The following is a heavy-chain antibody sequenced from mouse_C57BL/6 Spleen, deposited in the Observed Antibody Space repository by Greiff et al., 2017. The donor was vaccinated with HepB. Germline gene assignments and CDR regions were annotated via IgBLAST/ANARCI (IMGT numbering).Heavy chain of an antibody. Sequence: EVQLQESGAELVRPGASVKLSCTASGFNIKDDYMHWVKQRPEQGLEWIGWIDPENGDTEYASKFQGKATITADTSSNTAYLQLSSLTSEDTAVYYCTTEEFAYWGQGTLVTVSA. J-gene: IGHJ3*01. CDR3: TTEEFAY. V-gene: IGHV14-4*01. CDR2: IDPENGDT. CDR1: GFNIKDDY.